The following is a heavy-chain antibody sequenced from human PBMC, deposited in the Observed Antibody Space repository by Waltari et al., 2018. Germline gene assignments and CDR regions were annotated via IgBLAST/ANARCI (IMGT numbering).Heavy chain of an antibody. CDR3: ASYSGSYIIY. V-gene: IGHV4-38-2*01. D-gene: IGHD1-26*01. CDR1: GYSISSGYY. J-gene: IGHJ4*02. Sequence: QVQLQESGPGLVKPSETLSLTCAVSGYSISSGYYWGWIRQPPGKGLEWIGSIYHSGSTYYNPSLKSRVTISVDTSKNQFSLKRSSVTAADTAVYYCASYSGSYIIYWGQGTLVTVSS. CDR2: IYHSGST.